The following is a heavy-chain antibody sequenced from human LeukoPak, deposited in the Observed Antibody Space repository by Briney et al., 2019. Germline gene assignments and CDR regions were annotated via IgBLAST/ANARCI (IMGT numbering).Heavy chain of an antibody. Sequence: SGGSLRLSCAASGFTFSSYSMNWVRQAPGKGLEWVSSISSSSSYIYYADSVKGRFTISRDNAKNSLYLQMNSLRAEDTAVYYCAREFGVIPDYWGPGTLVTVSS. J-gene: IGHJ4*02. V-gene: IGHV3-21*01. CDR3: AREFGVIPDY. D-gene: IGHD3-16*01. CDR1: GFTFSSYS. CDR2: ISSSSSYI.